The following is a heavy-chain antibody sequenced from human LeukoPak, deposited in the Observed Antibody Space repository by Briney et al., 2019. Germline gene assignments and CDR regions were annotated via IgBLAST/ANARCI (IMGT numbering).Heavy chain of an antibody. D-gene: IGHD3-22*01. V-gene: IGHV3-23*01. CDR2: ISNSGGST. J-gene: IGHJ4*02. CDR1: GFTFSSYA. Sequence: GGSLRLSCAASGFTFSSYAMSWVRQGPGKGLEWVSAISNSGGSTYYADSVKGRFTISKDNSKNTLYLEMNSLGAEDTAVYYCAKKASSGYYYAFDYWGQGTLVTVSS. CDR3: AKKASSGYYYAFDY.